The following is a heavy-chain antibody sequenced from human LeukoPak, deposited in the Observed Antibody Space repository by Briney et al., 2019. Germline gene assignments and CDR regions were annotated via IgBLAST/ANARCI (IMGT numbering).Heavy chain of an antibody. Sequence: GGSLRLSCAASGFTFSSYSMSWVRQAPGKGLEWVSTFSGTGEITYYADSVKGRFTISRDNSKNTLYLQMTSLRAEDTARYYCAKDLYRSSSNALEYWGQGTLVTVSS. CDR1: GFTFSSYS. V-gene: IGHV3-23*01. D-gene: IGHD6-6*01. J-gene: IGHJ4*02. CDR3: AKDLYRSSSNALEY. CDR2: FSGTGEIT.